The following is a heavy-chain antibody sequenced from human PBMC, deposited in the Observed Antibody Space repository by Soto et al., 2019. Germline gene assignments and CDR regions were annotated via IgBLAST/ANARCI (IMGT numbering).Heavy chain of an antibody. V-gene: IGHV5-51*01. J-gene: IGHJ6*02. Sequence: PGESLKISCQGSGYSFASYWIGWVRQMPVKDLEWMGIIYPGDSDTRYSPSFQGQVNISADKSLRTAYLQWTSLKASDTALYYCARTRSFTLGFYYDGMDVWGQGTPVTVSS. CDR1: GYSFASYW. CDR3: ARTRSFTLGFYYDGMDV. D-gene: IGHD6-6*01. CDR2: IYPGDSDT.